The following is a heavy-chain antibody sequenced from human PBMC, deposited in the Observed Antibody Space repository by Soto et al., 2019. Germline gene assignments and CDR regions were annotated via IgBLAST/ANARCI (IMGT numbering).Heavy chain of an antibody. D-gene: IGHD6-6*01. CDR3: ARTIVAARPSLRRFDP. Sequence: GASVKVSCKASGYTFTSYAMHWVRQAPGQRLEWMGWINAGNGNTKYSQKFQGRVTITRDTSASTAYMELSSLRSEDTAVYYCARTIVAARPSLRRFDPWGQGTLVTVSS. CDR1: GYTFTSYA. J-gene: IGHJ5*02. V-gene: IGHV1-3*01. CDR2: INAGNGNT.